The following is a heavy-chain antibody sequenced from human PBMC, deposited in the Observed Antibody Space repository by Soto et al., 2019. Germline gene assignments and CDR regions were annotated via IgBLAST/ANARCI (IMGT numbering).Heavy chain of an antibody. CDR2: ISGSGGST. V-gene: IGHV3-23*01. D-gene: IGHD2-21*01. Sequence: GSLRLSCAASGITLSSYALSWVRPAPGKGPEWVSAISGSGGSTYYADSVKGRFTISRDNSKNTLYLQMNSLRAEDTAVYYCAKEGVNYYGMDVWGQGTTVTVSS. CDR1: GITLSSYA. CDR3: AKEGVNYYGMDV. J-gene: IGHJ6*02.